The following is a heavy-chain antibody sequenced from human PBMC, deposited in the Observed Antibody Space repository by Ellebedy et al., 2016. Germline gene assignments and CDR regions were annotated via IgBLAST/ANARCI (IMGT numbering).Heavy chain of an antibody. CDR1: GFTFSSYA. J-gene: IGHJ5*02. CDR2: ISGSGGST. D-gene: IGHD2-2*02. Sequence: GGSLRLSXAASGFTFSSYAMSWVRQAPGKGLEWVSAISGSGGSTYYADSVKGRFTISRDNAKNSLYLQMNSLRAEDTAVYYCARDTKPGYCSSTSCYTGMNWFDPWGQGTLVTVSS. V-gene: IGHV3-23*01. CDR3: ARDTKPGYCSSTSCYTGMNWFDP.